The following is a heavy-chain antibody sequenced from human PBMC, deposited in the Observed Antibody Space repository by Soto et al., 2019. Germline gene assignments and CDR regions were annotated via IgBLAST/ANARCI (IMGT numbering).Heavy chain of an antibody. CDR1: GGTFSSYA. D-gene: IGHD3-22*01. V-gene: IGHV1-69*13. CDR3: ARDMLYYYDSSGYSWFDP. Sequence: ASVKVSCKASGGTFSSYAISWVRQAPGQGLEWMGGIIPIFGTANYAQKFQGRVTITADESTSTAYMELSSLRSEDTAVYYCARDMLYYYDSSGYSWFDPWGQGTLVTVSS. CDR2: IIPIFGTA. J-gene: IGHJ5*02.